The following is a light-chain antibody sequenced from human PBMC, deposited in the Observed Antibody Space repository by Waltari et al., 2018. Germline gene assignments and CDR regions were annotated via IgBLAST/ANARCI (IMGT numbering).Light chain of an antibody. CDR1: SSDIGGYPY. CDR2: DVA. V-gene: IGLV2-14*03. Sequence: QSALTQPASVSASPGQSITISCTGTSSDIGGYPYVSWYQQHPGKVPNLMIYDVARWPSGVSNRFSGSKSGNTASLTISGLQAEDEADYYCASYTSTNTVIFGGGTKVTVL. J-gene: IGLJ2*01. CDR3: ASYTSTNTVI.